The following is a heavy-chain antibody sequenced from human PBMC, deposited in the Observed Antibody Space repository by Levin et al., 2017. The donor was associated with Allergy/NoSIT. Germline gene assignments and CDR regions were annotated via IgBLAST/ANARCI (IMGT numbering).Heavy chain of an antibody. V-gene: IGHV4-34*01. CDR3: ARGSADNDYGDYYFDY. CDR2: INHSGST. CDR1: GGSFSGYY. J-gene: IGHJ4*02. Sequence: ESLKISCAVYGGSFSGYYWSWIRQPPGKGLEWIGEINHSGSTNYNPSLKSRVTISVDTSKNQFSLKLSSVTAADTAVYYCARGSADNDYGDYYFDYWGQGTLVTVSS. D-gene: IGHD4-17*01.